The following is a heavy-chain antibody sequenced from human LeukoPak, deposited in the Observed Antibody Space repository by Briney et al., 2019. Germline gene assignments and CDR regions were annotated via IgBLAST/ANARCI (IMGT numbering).Heavy chain of an antibody. Sequence: PSETLSLTCTVSGGSISSSSYYWGWIRRPPGKGLEWIGSIYYSGSTYYNPSLKSRVTISVDTSKNQFSLKLSSVTAADTAVYYCACRGYSYGYYYYYMDVWGKGTTVTVSS. CDR2: IYYSGST. J-gene: IGHJ6*03. D-gene: IGHD5-18*01. V-gene: IGHV4-39*07. CDR3: ACRGYSYGYYYYYMDV. CDR1: GGSISSSSYY.